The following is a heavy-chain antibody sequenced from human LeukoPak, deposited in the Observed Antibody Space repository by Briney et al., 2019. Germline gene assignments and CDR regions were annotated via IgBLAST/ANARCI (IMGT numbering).Heavy chain of an antibody. CDR3: ARVVAVATRGHYYMDV. CDR2: INPNSGGT. CDR1: GYTFTGYY. V-gene: IGHV1-2*02. Sequence: GASVKVSCKASGYTFTGYYMHWVRQAPGQGLEWMGWINPNSGGTNYAQKFQGRVTMTRDTSISTAYMELSRLRSDDTAVYYCARVVAVATRGHYYMDVWGKGTTVTISS. J-gene: IGHJ6*03. D-gene: IGHD6-19*01.